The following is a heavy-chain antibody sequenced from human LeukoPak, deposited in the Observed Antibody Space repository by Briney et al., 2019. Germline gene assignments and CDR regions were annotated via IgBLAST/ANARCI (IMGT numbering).Heavy chain of an antibody. CDR1: GGSFSGYY. D-gene: IGHD4/OR15-4a*01. V-gene: IGHV4-34*01. CDR2: INHSGRT. CDR3: ARGLWWYYFDY. J-gene: IGHJ4*02. Sequence: SETLSLTCAVYGGSFSGYYWSWISQPPGKGREWIGEINHSGRTNYNPSLKSRVTISVDTSKNQFSLKLSSVTAADTAVYYCARGLWWYYFDYWGQGTLVTVSS.